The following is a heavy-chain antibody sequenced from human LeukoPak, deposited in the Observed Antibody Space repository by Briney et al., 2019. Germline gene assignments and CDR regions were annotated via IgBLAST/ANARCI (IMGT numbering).Heavy chain of an antibody. V-gene: IGHV3-23*01. D-gene: IGHD6-19*01. J-gene: IGHJ1*01. CDR2: IDYDGGSG. Sequence: PRGSLILSCTVSGFTLSSYEMSWIRQAPGKGLEWVSSIDYDGGSGHYADSVKGRFTISRDNSNNTLFLHLNSLRGEDTAVYYCTRNSGWYGLSWGQGTLVTVSS. CDR1: GFTLSSYE. CDR3: TRNSGWYGLS.